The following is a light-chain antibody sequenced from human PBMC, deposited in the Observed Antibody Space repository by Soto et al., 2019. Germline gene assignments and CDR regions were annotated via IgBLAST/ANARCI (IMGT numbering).Light chain of an antibody. J-gene: IGKJ1*01. CDR2: AAF. V-gene: IGKV1-8*01. CDR1: QGISSY. CDR3: QQYYSYPRT. Sequence: AIRITQSPSSLSASTGDRVTITRLASQGISSYLAWYQQKPGKAPKLLIYAAFTLQSGVPSRFSGSGPGTDFPLTISCQQSEDFATYYCQQYYSYPRTLGQGPKV.